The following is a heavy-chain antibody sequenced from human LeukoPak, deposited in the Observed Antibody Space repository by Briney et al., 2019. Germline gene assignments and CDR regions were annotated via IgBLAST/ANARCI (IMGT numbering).Heavy chain of an antibody. V-gene: IGHV1-18*01. CDR3: ARSLKAGCPRSPFDY. Sequence: GASVKVSCKASGYTFNSYGISWVRQAPGQGLEWTGWISAYNGNTNYAQKLQGRVTMTTGTSTSTAHMELRSLRSDDTAVYYCARSLKAGCPRSPFDYWGQGTLVTVSS. CDR1: GYTFNSYG. D-gene: IGHD3-16*01. CDR2: ISAYNGNT. J-gene: IGHJ4*02.